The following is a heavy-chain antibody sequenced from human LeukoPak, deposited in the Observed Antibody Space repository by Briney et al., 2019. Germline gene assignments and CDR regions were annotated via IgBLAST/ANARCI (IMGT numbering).Heavy chain of an antibody. D-gene: IGHD6-19*01. CDR3: AKRNSSGWSAHFDY. CDR2: ISGSGRST. CDR1: GFTFSSYV. Sequence: GGSLRLSCVASGFTFSSYVMSWVRQAPGKGLEWVSGISGSGRSTYYADSVKGRFTISRDNSKNTLYLQMNSLRAEDTAVYYCAKRNSSGWSAHFDYWGQGTLVTVSS. J-gene: IGHJ4*02. V-gene: IGHV3-23*01.